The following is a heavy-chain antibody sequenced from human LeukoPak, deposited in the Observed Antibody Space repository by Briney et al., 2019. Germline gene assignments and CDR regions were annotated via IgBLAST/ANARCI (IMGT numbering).Heavy chain of an antibody. V-gene: IGHV3-21*01. CDR1: GFTFSSYS. J-gene: IGHJ6*04. CDR3: ARGPIPNPYYYYGMDV. Sequence: GGSLRLSCAASGFTFSSYSMNWVRQAPGKGLEWVSSISSSSSYIYYADSVKGRFTISRDNAKNSLYLQMNSLRAEDTAVYYCARGPIPNPYYYYGMDVWGKGTTVTVSS. CDR2: ISSSSSYI.